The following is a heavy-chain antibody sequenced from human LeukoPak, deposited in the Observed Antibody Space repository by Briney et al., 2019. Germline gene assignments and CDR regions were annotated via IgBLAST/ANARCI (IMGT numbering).Heavy chain of an antibody. CDR1: GYTFTSYG. D-gene: IGHD6-19*01. CDR3: ARGIGIAVAGIAY. J-gene: IGHJ4*02. V-gene: IGHV1-69*13. CDR2: IIPIFGTA. Sequence: GASVKVSCRASGYTFTSYGISWVRQAPGQGLEWMGGIIPIFGTANYAQKFQGRVTITADESTSTAYMELSSLRSEDTAVYYCARGIGIAVAGIAYWGQGTLVTVSS.